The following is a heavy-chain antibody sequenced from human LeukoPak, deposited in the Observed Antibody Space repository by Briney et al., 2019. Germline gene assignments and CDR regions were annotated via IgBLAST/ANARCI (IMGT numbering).Heavy chain of an antibody. V-gene: IGHV4-34*01. J-gene: IGHJ3*02. D-gene: IGHD7-27*01. CDR1: GGSFSGYY. CDR2: INHSGST. CDR3: ARRSIHWGQPKEGPRKAFDI. Sequence: SETLSLTCAVYGGSFSGYYWSWIRQPPGKGLEWIGEINHSGSTNYNPSLKSRVTISVDTSKNQFSLKLSSVTAADTAVYYCARRSIHWGQPKEGPRKAFDIWGQGTMVTVSS.